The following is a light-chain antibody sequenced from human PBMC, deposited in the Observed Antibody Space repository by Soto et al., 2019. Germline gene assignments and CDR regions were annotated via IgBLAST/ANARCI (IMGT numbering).Light chain of an antibody. V-gene: IGLV2-11*01. CDR2: DVS. CDR1: SSDVGGYNY. CDR3: CSYAGSYTFVL. J-gene: IGLJ2*01. Sequence: QSVLTQPRSVSGSPGQSVTISCTGTSSDVGGYNYVSWYQHHPGKAPKLMIYDVSKRPSGVPDRFSGSKSGNTASLTISGLQAEDEADYYCCSYAGSYTFVLFGGGTQLTVL.